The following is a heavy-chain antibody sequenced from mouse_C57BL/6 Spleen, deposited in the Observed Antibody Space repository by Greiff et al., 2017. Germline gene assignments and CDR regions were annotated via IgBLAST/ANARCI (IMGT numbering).Heavy chain of an antibody. CDR1: GFTFSSYG. CDR3: ARHDYYGSSSYAMDY. J-gene: IGHJ4*01. CDR2: ISSGGSYT. Sequence: EVQVVESGGDLVKPGGSLKLSCAASGFTFSSYGMSWVRQTPDKRLEWVATISSGGSYTYYPDSVKGRFTISRDNAKNTLYLQMSSLMSEDTAMYYCARHDYYGSSSYAMDYWGQGTSVTVSS. V-gene: IGHV5-6*01. D-gene: IGHD1-1*01.